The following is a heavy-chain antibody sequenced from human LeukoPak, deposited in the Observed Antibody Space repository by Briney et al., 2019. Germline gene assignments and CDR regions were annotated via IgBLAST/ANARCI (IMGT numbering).Heavy chain of an antibody. CDR2: IDPNGTT. V-gene: IGHV4-34*01. CDR3: ARGRSYEYGDYDY. CDR1: GRAFSGYS. Sequence: SETLSLTCAVYGRAFSGYSWSWIRQPPGKGLEWIGEIDPNGTTNYNPSLKSRVTLSEDTSKNQFSLNLNSVTAADTAIYYCARGRSYEYGDYDYWGQGMLVTVSS. J-gene: IGHJ4*02. D-gene: IGHD4-17*01.